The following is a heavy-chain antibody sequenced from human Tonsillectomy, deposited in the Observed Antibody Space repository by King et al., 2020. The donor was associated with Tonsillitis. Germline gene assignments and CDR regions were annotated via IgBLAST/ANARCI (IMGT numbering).Heavy chain of an antibody. Sequence: VQLVESGGGLVQPGGSLRLSCAASGFTFSSYSMNWVRQAPGKGLEWVSYISSSSSTIYYADSVKGRFTISRDNAKNSLYLQMNSLRAEDTAVYYCASSGYSSGWPFYYWGQGTLVTVSS. J-gene: IGHJ4*02. D-gene: IGHD6-19*01. V-gene: IGHV3-48*01. CDR2: ISSSSSTI. CDR1: GFTFSSYS. CDR3: ASSGYSSGWPFYY.